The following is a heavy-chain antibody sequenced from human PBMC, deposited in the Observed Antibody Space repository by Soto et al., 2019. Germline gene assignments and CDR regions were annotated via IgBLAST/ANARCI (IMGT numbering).Heavy chain of an antibody. D-gene: IGHD2-2*01. CDR3: ARSPHCSSTTCDANAFDI. Sequence: QVQLVQSGAEVKKPGASVKVSCKASGYTFTSYAMHWVRQAAGQRLEWMGWINAGNGNTKYSQKFQGRVTITRDTSASTAYMELSSLRSEDTAVYYCARSPHCSSTTCDANAFDIWGQGTMVTVSS. CDR2: INAGNGNT. J-gene: IGHJ3*02. CDR1: GYTFTSYA. V-gene: IGHV1-3*01.